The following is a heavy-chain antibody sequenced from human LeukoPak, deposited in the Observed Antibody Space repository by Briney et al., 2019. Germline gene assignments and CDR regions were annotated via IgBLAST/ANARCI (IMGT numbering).Heavy chain of an antibody. CDR2: IYTSGTT. V-gene: IGHV4-61*02. CDR3: ARSTGDYGSGSLAY. Sequence: SQTLSLTCTVSGGSISSGTYYWNWIRQPAGKGLEWIGRIYTSGTTNSDPSLKSRVTISLDTSMNQFSLRLRSVTAADTAVYYCARSTGDYGSGSLAYWGQGTLVTVSS. CDR1: GGSISSGTYY. J-gene: IGHJ4*02. D-gene: IGHD3-10*01.